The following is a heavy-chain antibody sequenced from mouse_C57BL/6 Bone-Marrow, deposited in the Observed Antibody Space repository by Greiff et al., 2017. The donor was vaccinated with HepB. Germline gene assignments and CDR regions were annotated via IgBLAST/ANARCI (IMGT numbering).Heavy chain of an antibody. D-gene: IGHD2-2*01. J-gene: IGHJ1*03. CDR3: ARWEVNWYFDV. CDR2: INPNNGGT. Sequence: EVQLQQSGPELVKPGASVKIPCKASGYTFTDYNMDWVKQSHGKSLEWIGDINPNNGGTNYNQKFKGKATLTVDKSSSTAYMELRSLTSEDTAVYYCARWEVNWYFDVWGTGTTVTVSS. CDR1: GYTFTDYN. V-gene: IGHV1-18*01.